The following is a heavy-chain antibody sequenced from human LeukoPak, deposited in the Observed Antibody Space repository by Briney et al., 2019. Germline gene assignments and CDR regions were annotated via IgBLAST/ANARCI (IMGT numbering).Heavy chain of an antibody. Sequence: PSETLSLTCTVSGGSISSYYWGWIRQPPGKGLEWIGSIYYSGSTYYNPSLKSRVTISVDTSKNQFSLKLSSVTAADTAVYYCARSLSYQLLNFDYWGQGTLVTVSS. V-gene: IGHV4-39*01. CDR1: GGSISSYY. CDR2: IYYSGST. CDR3: ARSLSYQLLNFDY. D-gene: IGHD2-2*01. J-gene: IGHJ4*02.